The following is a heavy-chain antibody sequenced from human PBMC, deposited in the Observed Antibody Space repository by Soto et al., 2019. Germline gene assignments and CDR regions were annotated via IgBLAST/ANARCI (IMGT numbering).Heavy chain of an antibody. D-gene: IGHD2-2*01. CDR2: INPSGGST. CDR3: ATDSGCSSTSCQDYYGMDV. V-gene: IGHV1-46*01. CDR1: GYTFTSYY. J-gene: IGHJ6*02. Sequence: QVQLVQSGAEVKKPGASVKVSCKASGYTFTSYYMHWVRQAPGQGLEWMGIINPSGGSTSYAQKFQGRVTMTRDTSTRTVYMELSSLRSEDTAVYYCATDSGCSSTSCQDYYGMDVWGQGTTVTVSS.